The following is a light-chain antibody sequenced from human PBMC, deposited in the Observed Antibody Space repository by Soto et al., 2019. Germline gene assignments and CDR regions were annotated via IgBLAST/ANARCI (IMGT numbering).Light chain of an antibody. Sequence: EIVLTQSPGTLSLSPGERATLSCRASQSVSSSYLAWYQQKPGQAPRLLIYGASSRATGIPDRFSGSGSGTDFTLTISRLEPEDFAVYYCQQYGSSPRTFGQGXQXXI. J-gene: IGKJ1*01. CDR2: GAS. CDR1: QSVSSSY. V-gene: IGKV3-20*01. CDR3: QQYGSSPRT.